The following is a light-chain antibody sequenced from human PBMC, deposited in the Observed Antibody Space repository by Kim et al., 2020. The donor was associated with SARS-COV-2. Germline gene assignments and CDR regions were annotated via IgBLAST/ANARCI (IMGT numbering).Light chain of an antibody. CDR2: GKN. J-gene: IGLJ2*01. CDR3: NSRDSSGKEV. V-gene: IGLV3-19*01. Sequence: VALGQKVRITCQGESLRRYYASWYQQKPGQAPVLFIYGKNNRPSGIPDRFSGSSSGNTASLTITGAHAEDEADDYCNSRDSSGKEVFGGGTQLTVL. CDR1: SLRRYY.